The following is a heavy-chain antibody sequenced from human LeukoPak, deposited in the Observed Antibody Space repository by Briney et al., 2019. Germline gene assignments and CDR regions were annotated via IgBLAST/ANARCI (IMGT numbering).Heavy chain of an antibody. CDR2: INHSGST. CDR3: ARAEVSIDAFDI. J-gene: IGHJ3*02. Sequence: PSETLSLTCAVYGGSFSGYYWSWIRQPPGKGLEWIGEINHSGSTNYNPSLKSRVTISVDTSKNQFSLKLSSVTAADTAVYYCARAEVSIDAFDIWGQGTMVTVSS. CDR1: GGSFSGYY. V-gene: IGHV4-34*01.